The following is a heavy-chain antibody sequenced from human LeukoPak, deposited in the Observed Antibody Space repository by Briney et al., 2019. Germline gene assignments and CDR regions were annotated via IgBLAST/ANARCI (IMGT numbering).Heavy chain of an antibody. V-gene: IGHV1-2*02. Sequence: EASMKVSCKASGYTFTGYYMHWVRQAPGQGLEWMGWINPNSGGTNYAQKFQGRVTMTRDTSISTAYMELSRLRSDDTAVYYCARGKESGWYSTAYWGQGTLVTVSS. J-gene: IGHJ4*02. D-gene: IGHD6-19*01. CDR3: ARGKESGWYSTAY. CDR2: INPNSGGT. CDR1: GYTFTGYY.